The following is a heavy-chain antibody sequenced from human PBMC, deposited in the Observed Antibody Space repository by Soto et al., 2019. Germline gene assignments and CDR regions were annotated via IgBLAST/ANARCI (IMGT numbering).Heavy chain of an antibody. Sequence: QVQLVQSGAEVKKPGSSVKVSCKASGGTFSSYTISWVRQAPGQGLEWMGRVIPILGIANYAQTFQGRVTITADKSTSKAYMEVSSLGSEGTAVYYCAGEDDAFDIWGQGTMVTVSS. CDR1: GGTFSSYT. CDR2: VIPILGIA. CDR3: AGEDDAFDI. V-gene: IGHV1-69*02. J-gene: IGHJ3*02.